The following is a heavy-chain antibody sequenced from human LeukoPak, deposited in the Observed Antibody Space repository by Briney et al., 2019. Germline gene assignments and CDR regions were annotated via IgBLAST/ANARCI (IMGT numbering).Heavy chain of an antibody. J-gene: IGHJ4*02. CDR3: ARDQTYSGSGIYTYFDY. CDR2: IYSTGST. Sequence: SETLSLTCTVSGGSISSGGYYWSWIRQPAGKGLEYLGRIYSTGSTNYNPSLSSRVTISVDTSKNHYSLKLSSVTAADTAVYYCARDQTYSGSGIYTYFDYWGQGILVTVSS. D-gene: IGHD3-10*01. V-gene: IGHV4-61*02. CDR1: GGSISSGGYY.